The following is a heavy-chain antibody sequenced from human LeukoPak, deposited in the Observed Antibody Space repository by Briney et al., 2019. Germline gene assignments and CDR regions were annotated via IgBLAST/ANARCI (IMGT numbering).Heavy chain of an antibody. CDR3: ARRLLYHYPSGPYYTWFDP. CDR1: GGSISSSTYY. D-gene: IGHD3-10*01. CDR2: IYYSGNA. Sequence: SETLSLTCTVSGGSISSSTYYWGWIRQPPGKGLEWIGNIYYSGNAYHNPSLKSRVTISVDTSKNQFSLKVTSVTAADTAVYYCARRLLYHYPSGPYYTWFDPWGQGTLVTVSS. V-gene: IGHV4-39*07. J-gene: IGHJ5*02.